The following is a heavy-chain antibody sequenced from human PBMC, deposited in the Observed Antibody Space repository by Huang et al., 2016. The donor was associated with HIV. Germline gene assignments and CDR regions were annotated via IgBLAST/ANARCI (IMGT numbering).Heavy chain of an antibody. V-gene: IGHV3-30*02. Sequence: QEQLVESGGGVVQHGGSLRLSCATSGFSFSHYGMHWVRQGPGKGWEWVAFIRFDGGNKHYADAAKGRFTISRDNSKKMLFLEMNSLRGDDTAFYYCATDLGGYSFDYWGQGALVSVSS. D-gene: IGHD2-21*02. CDR2: IRFDGGNK. J-gene: IGHJ4*02. CDR1: GFSFSHYG. CDR3: ATDLGGYSFDY.